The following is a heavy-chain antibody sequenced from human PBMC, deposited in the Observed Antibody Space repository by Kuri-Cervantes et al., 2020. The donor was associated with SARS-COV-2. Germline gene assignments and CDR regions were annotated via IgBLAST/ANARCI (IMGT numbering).Heavy chain of an antibody. D-gene: IGHD1-26*01. J-gene: IGHJ6*02. V-gene: IGHV1-58*01. Sequence: SVKVSCKASGFTFTSSAVQWVRQARGQRLEWIGWIVVGSGNTNYAQKFQERVTITRDMSTSTAYMELNSLRSEDTAVYYCAASLLYRIYYYYGMDVWGQGTTVTVSS. CDR3: AASLLYRIYYYYGMDV. CDR2: IVVGSGNT. CDR1: GFTFTSSA.